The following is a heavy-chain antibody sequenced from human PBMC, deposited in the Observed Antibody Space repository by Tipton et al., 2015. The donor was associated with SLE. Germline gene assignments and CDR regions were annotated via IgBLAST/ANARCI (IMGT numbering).Heavy chain of an antibody. Sequence: TLSLTCFVSGASVRSTSYHWGWIRQPPGKGLEWIGNIYYDGTAYYTPSLESRVSISVDTSKNQVSLRLASVSAADTAVYYCATVRLQRDGWYPWDCWGQGTLITV. CDR3: ATVRLQRDGWYPWDC. J-gene: IGHJ4*02. CDR2: IYYDGTA. CDR1: GASVRSTSYH. D-gene: IGHD6-19*01. V-gene: IGHV4-39*07.